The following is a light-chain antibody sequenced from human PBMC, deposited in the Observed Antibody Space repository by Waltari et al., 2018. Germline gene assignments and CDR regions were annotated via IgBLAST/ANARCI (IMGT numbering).Light chain of an antibody. CDR3: SSWTSSSTWI. J-gene: IGLJ2*01. CDR2: DVN. CDR1: SRDVGDYNY. V-gene: IGLV2-14*03. Sequence: QSALTQPASVSGSPGRSITISCTGSSRDVGDYNYVSWYQQHPGQTPKVMIYDVNKRTLGVYNRFPGSKSCKTASLTISGRQVEDEANYYCSSWTSSSTWIFGGGTKLTVL.